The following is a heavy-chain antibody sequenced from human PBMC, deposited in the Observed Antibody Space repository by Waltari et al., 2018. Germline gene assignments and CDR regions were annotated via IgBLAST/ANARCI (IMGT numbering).Heavy chain of an antibody. J-gene: IGHJ5*02. CDR1: GFTFSSYG. CDR3: ARGGLHYGDYT. Sequence: QVQLVESGGGVVQPGRSLRLSCAASGFTFSSYGMHWVRQAPGKGLEWLAVIWYEGSNKYYADSVKGRFTSSRDNSKNTLYLQMNSLRSEDTAVYYCARGGLHYGDYTWGQGTLVTVSS. D-gene: IGHD4-17*01. CDR2: IWYEGSNK. V-gene: IGHV3-33*08.